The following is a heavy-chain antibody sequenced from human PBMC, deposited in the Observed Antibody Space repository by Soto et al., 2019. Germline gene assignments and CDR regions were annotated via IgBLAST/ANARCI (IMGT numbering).Heavy chain of an antibody. V-gene: IGHV5-51*01. CDR3: ARSSSPAARSVVAATGYFDY. CDR1: GYSFTSYW. CDR2: IYPGDSDT. Sequence: GESLKISCKGSGYSFTSYWIGWVRQMPGKGLEWMGIIYPGDSDTRYSPSFQGQVTISAGKSISTAYLQWSSLKASDTAMYYCARSSSPAARSVVAATGYFDYWGQGTLVTVSS. J-gene: IGHJ4*02. D-gene: IGHD2-15*01.